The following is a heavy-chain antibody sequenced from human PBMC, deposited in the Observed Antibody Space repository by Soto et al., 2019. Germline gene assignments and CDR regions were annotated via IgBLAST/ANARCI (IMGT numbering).Heavy chain of an antibody. CDR2: ISPLKGRT. CDR3: AMDYGARPEYFKH. J-gene: IGHJ1*01. CDR1: GYTFTSYG. D-gene: IGHD4-17*01. Sequence: QVQLVQSGPDLKRPGASMKVSCKASGYTFTSYGISWVRQAPGQGLEWMAWISPLKGRTQYSQKAQGRVTLSTDTSSTTASMEMTTLRVDDTAVYYWAMDYGARPEYFKHWGQGTLVTVS. V-gene: IGHV1-18*04.